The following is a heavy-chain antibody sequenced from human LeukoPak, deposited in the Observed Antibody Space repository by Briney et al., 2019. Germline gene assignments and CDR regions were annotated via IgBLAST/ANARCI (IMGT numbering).Heavy chain of an antibody. V-gene: IGHV1-2*02. CDR1: GYTFSDYY. Sequence: ASVKVSCKASGYTFSDYYMHWVRQAPGQGLEWMGWINPNSGGTKCAQKFQGRVTMTRDTSISTAYMELSRLRSDDTAVYYCATEGSGGWETFDYWGQGTLVTVSS. CDR3: ATEGSGGWETFDY. J-gene: IGHJ4*02. CDR2: INPNSGGT. D-gene: IGHD6-19*01.